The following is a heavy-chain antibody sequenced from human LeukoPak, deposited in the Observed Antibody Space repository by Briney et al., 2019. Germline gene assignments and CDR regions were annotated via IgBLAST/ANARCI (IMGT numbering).Heavy chain of an antibody. V-gene: IGHV1-2*02. CDR2: INPNTGGT. J-gene: IGHJ6*03. D-gene: IGHD7-27*01. Sequence: GASVKVSCKASGYTFTGYYVHWVRQAPGQGLEWMGWINPNTGGTNYAQKFQGRVTVTRDTSISTAYMELSRLRSDDTAVYYCARGIELGIGYYYYYMDVWGKGTTVTISS. CDR3: ARGIELGIGYYYYYMDV. CDR1: GYTFTGYY.